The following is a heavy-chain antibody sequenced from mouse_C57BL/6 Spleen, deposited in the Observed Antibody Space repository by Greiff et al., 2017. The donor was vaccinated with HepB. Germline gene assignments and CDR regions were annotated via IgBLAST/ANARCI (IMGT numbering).Heavy chain of an antibody. CDR3: ARLNGSSYKAMDY. V-gene: IGHV1-81*01. J-gene: IGHJ4*01. Sequence: QVQLKESGAELARPGASVKLSCKASGYTFTSYGISWVKQRTGQGLEWIGEIYPRSGNTYYNEKFKGKATLPADKSSSTAYMELRSLTSEDSAVYFCARLNGSSYKAMDYWGQGTSVTVSS. CDR2: IYPRSGNT. D-gene: IGHD1-1*01. CDR1: GYTFTSYG.